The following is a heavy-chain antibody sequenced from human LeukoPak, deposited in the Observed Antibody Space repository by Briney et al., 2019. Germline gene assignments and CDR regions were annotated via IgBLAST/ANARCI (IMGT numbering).Heavy chain of an antibody. Sequence: KAGGSLRLSCAASGFTFNNYAMSWIRQPPGKGLEWIGSIYYSGSTYYNPSLRSRVTISVDTSKNQFSLKLTSVTAADTAVYYCARHDSSGYYRPLDYWGQGTLVTVSS. CDR2: IYYSGST. D-gene: IGHD3-22*01. J-gene: IGHJ4*02. CDR3: ARHDSSGYYRPLDY. V-gene: IGHV4-39*01. CDR1: GFTFNNYA.